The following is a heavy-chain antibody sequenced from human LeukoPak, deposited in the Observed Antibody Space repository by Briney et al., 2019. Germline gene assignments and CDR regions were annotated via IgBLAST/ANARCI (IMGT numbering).Heavy chain of an antibody. CDR3: ARDKDNGTPTQG. V-gene: IGHV3-30-3*01. J-gene: IGHJ4*02. D-gene: IGHD1-26*01. CDR1: GFTFSSYA. CDR2: ISYDGSNK. Sequence: GGSLRLSCAASGFTFSSYAMHWVRQAPGKGLEWVAVISYDGSNKYYADSVKGRFTISRDNSKNTLYLQMNSLRAEDTAVYYCARDKDNGTPTQGWGQGTLVTVSS.